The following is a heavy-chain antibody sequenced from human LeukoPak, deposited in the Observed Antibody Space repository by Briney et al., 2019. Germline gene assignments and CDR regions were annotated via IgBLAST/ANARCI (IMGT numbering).Heavy chain of an antibody. CDR1: GGSLRSSRYY. J-gene: IGHJ5*02. D-gene: IGHD5-18*01. Sequence: PSETLSLTCTVSGGSLRSSRYYWGWVRQPPGRGLGWVGSIYYSGSTYHNPSLKSRVTISVDTSKKQFSLKLRSATAADTAVYCCATRTGSYGLGNWFDPWGQGTRVTVAT. CDR2: IYYSGST. CDR3: ATRTGSYGLGNWFDP. V-gene: IGHV4-39*07.